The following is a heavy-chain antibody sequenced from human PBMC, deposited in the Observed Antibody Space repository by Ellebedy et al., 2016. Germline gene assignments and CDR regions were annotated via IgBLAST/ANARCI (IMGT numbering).Heavy chain of an antibody. Sequence: ASVKVSCXASGYSFTSYDINWVRQATGQGLEWMGRMHPYSGDTGYARKFQGRVTMTRNTSMTTAYMELSSLRSEATAVYYCARGYLTGSVPLRGYFDYWGQGTLVTVSS. CDR3: ARGYLTGSVPLRGYFDY. J-gene: IGHJ4*02. V-gene: IGHV1-8*01. D-gene: IGHD3-16*01. CDR1: GYSFTSYD. CDR2: MHPYSGDT.